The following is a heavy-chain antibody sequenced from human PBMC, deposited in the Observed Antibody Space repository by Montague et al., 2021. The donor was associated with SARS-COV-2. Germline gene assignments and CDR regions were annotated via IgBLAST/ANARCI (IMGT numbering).Heavy chain of an antibody. CDR2: IDTDGSDT. CDR3: ASQYSTVWGGVDY. D-gene: IGHD2-2*01. Sequence: SLRLSCAASGFTFSIYWLHWVRQAPGKGLVWVSRIDTDGSDTTYADSVKGRFTISRGNAKNTLYLQMNSLRAEDTAVYFCASQYSTVWGGVDYWGQGTLVTVSS. J-gene: IGHJ4*02. V-gene: IGHV3-74*01. CDR1: GFTFSIYW.